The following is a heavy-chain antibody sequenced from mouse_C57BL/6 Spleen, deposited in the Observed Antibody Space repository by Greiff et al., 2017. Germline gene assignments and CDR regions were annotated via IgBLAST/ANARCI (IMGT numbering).Heavy chain of an antibody. CDR1: GYTFTGYW. V-gene: IGHV1-9*01. D-gene: IGHD1-1*01. J-gene: IGHJ3*01. CDR3: ARSADYAFAY. CDR2: ILPGSGST. Sequence: QVQLQQSGAELMKPGASVKLSCKATGYTFTGYWIEWVKQRPGHGLEWIGEILPGSGSTNYNEKFKGKATLTVDQSSSTAYMQLNSLTSEDSAVYYCARSADYAFAYWAKGLWSLSLQ.